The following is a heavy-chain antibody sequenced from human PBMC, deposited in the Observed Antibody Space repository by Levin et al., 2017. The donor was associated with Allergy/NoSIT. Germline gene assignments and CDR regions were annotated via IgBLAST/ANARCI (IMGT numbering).Heavy chain of an antibody. CDR2: INPNSGGT. V-gene: IGHV1-2*02. CDR3: ARGYSYGAYYYDSSGYYDY. J-gene: IGHJ4*02. D-gene: IGHD3-22*01. CDR1: GYTFTGYY. Sequence: PAASVKVSCKASGYTFTGYYMHWVRQAPGQGLEWMGWINPNSGGTNYAQKFQGRVTMTRDTSISTAYMELSRLRSDDTAVYYCARGYSYGAYYYDSSGYYDYWGQGTLVTVSS.